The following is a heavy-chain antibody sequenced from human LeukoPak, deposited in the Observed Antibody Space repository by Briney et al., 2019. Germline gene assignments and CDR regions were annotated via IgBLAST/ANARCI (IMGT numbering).Heavy chain of an antibody. Sequence: ASVKVSCRASGYTFTGYYMHWVRQAPGQGLERMGWINPNSGGTNYAQKFQGRVTMTRDTSISTAYMELSRLRSDDTAVYYCASTRIMITFGGVTFDYWGQGTLVTVSS. CDR2: INPNSGGT. V-gene: IGHV1-2*02. J-gene: IGHJ4*02. CDR1: GYTFTGYY. CDR3: ASTRIMITFGGVTFDY. D-gene: IGHD3-16*01.